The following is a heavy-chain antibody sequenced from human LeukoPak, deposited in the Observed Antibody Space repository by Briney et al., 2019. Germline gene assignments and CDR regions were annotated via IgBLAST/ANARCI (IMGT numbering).Heavy chain of an antibody. CDR1: GFIFSNSA. CDR2: ISSDGNGK. D-gene: IGHD1-1*01. J-gene: IGHJ4*02. V-gene: IGHV3-30*04. Sequence: GGSLRLSCAVSGFIFSNSAMHWVRQAPGKGLEWVAVISSDGNGKYYADSVRGRFTISRDISRNTLYLQINSLRAEDTAVYYCARKTGTTGEAFDYWGQGTLVTVSS. CDR3: ARKTGTTGEAFDY.